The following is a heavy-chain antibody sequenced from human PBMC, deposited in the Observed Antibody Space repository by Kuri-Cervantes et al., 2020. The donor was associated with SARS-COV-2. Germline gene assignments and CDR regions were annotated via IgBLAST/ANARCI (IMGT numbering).Heavy chain of an antibody. Sequence: ASVKVSCKASGYTITNYAMSWLRQVPGQRPEWMGSISVGRQNTKYSQKFQGRITITRDTSASTVYMELSSLTSADTAIYYCARGIVVTFDYWGQGTLVTVSS. CDR2: ISVGRQNT. D-gene: IGHD3-22*01. CDR1: GYTITNYA. J-gene: IGHJ4*02. V-gene: IGHV1-3*01. CDR3: ARGIVVTFDY.